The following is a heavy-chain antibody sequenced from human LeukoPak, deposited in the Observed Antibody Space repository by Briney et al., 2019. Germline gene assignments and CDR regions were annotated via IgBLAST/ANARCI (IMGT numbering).Heavy chain of an antibody. CDR2: IRYDGSNK. D-gene: IGHD1-26*01. J-gene: IGHJ4*02. Sequence: PGGSLRLSCAASGFTFSSYGMHWVRQAPGKGLEWVAFIRYDGSNKYYADSVKGRFTISRDNSKNTLYLQMNSLRAEDTAVYYCAKDIGEYSGSYPYYFDYWGQGTLVTVSS. CDR1: GFTFSSYG. V-gene: IGHV3-30*02. CDR3: AKDIGEYSGSYPYYFDY.